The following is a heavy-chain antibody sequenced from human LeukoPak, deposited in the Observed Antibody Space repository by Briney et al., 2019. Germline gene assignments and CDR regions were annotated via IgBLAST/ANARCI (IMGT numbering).Heavy chain of an antibody. V-gene: IGHV3-33*01. CDR1: GFTFSSYG. CDR2: IWYDGSNK. J-gene: IGHJ4*02. D-gene: IGHD2-2*01. Sequence: GGSLRLSCAASGFTFSSYGMHWVRQAPGKGLEWVAVIWYDGSNKYYADSVKGRFTISRDNSKNTLYLQMNSLRAEDTAVYYCARDLYCSSTSCSQTFDYWGQGTLDTVSS. CDR3: ARDLYCSSTSCSQTFDY.